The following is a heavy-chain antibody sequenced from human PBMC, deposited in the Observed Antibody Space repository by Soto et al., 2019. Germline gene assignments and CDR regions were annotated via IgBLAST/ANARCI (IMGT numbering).Heavy chain of an antibody. CDR2: TNAGKGNT. V-gene: IGHV1-3*01. D-gene: IGHD5-18*01. Sequence: SEKVSCKASGYTVTNYAMHWVRPAPEQRLEGMEWTNAGKGNTKHSQKFHGTVTITRDTSASTAYLELSILSSEDAGVYYCAVNKGVTGYDYNGIDVWGQGTTVTVSS. CDR3: AVNKGVTGYDYNGIDV. J-gene: IGHJ6*02. CDR1: GYTVTNYA.